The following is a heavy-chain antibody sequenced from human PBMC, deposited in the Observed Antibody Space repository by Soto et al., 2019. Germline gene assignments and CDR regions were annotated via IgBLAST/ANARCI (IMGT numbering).Heavy chain of an antibody. D-gene: IGHD6-13*01. CDR3: ARPGVAAAPDDY. V-gene: IGHV3-23*01. J-gene: IGHJ4*02. CDR2: ISGSGVNT. CDR1: GFTFSSYA. Sequence: LRLSCAASGFTFSSYAMSWVRQAPGKGLEWVSTISGSGVNTYYADSVKGRFTISRDNSKNTLYLQMNSLRAEDTAMYYCARPGVAAAPDDYWGQGTLVTVSS.